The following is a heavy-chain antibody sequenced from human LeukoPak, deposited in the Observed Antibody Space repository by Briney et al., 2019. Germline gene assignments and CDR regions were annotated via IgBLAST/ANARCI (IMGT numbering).Heavy chain of an antibody. CDR3: ARRGIQLWSEPFDY. D-gene: IGHD5-18*01. V-gene: IGHV5-51*01. CDR1: GYSFTSYW. CDR2: IYPGYTDT. J-gene: IGHJ4*02. Sequence: GESLKISCKGSGYSFTSYWIGLVLQMPGKGLEWMGIIYPGYTDTRYSPSFQGQVTISADKSISTAYLQWSSLKASDTAMYYCARRGIQLWSEPFDYWGQGTLVTVSS.